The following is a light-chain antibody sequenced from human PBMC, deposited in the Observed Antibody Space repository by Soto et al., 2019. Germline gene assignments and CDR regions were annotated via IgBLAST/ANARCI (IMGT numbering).Light chain of an antibody. CDR2: DAS. V-gene: IGKV1-5*01. Sequence: DIQMTQSPSTLSASVGDRVTITCRASRSLSRWLAWYQQKPGKAPKLLIYDASNLEGGVPSRFSGSGSGTEFTLTISSLQPDDSATYYCQHYNSLSRSFGQGTRVEFK. CDR1: RSLSRW. J-gene: IGKJ1*01. CDR3: QHYNSLSRS.